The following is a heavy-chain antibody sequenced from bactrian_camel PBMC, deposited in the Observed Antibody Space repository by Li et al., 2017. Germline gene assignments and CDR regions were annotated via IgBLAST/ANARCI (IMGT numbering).Heavy chain of an antibody. J-gene: IGHJ4*01. CDR2: IRRDGGET. V-gene: IGHV3-3*01. D-gene: IGHD1*01. CDR1: LGTFTKYSLYC. CDR3: AAALGTRCPMGIRDFPY. Sequence: VQLVESGGGSVEAGGSLRLSCAGSLGTFTKYSLYCMGWFRQAPGKEREGIAAIRRDGGETWYAASVKGRFTITKDNAKNTLYLHMNSLKPEDTAMYYCAAALGTRCPMGIRDFPYWGQGTQVTVS.